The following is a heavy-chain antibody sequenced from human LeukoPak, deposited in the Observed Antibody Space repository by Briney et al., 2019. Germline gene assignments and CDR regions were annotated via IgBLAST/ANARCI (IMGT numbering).Heavy chain of an antibody. Sequence: PSETLSLTCTVSGGSISSSSYYWGWIRQPPGTGLEWIGSIYYSGSTYYNPSLKSRVTISVDTSKNQFSLKLSSVTAADTAVYYCASFTIFGVVIDYWGQGTLVTVSS. V-gene: IGHV4-39*01. CDR2: IYYSGST. CDR3: ASFTIFGVVIDY. J-gene: IGHJ4*02. D-gene: IGHD3-3*01. CDR1: GGSISSSSYY.